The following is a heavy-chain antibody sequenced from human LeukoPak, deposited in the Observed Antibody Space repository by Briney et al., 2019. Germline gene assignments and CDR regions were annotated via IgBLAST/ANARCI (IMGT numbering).Heavy chain of an antibody. V-gene: IGHV3-66*01. CDR1: GFTVSSNY. J-gene: IGHJ4*02. CDR2: IYSGGST. Sequence: GGSLRLSCAASGFTVSSNYMSWVRQAPGKGLEWVPVIYSGGSTYYADSVKGRFTISRDNSKNTLYLQMNSLRAEDTAVYYCASESSGWVDYWGQGTLVTVSS. D-gene: IGHD6-19*01. CDR3: ASESSGWVDY.